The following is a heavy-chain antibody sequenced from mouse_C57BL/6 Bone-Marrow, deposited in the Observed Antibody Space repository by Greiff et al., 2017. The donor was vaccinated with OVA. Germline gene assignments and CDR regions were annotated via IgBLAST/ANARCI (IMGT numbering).Heavy chain of an antibody. Sequence: QVQLQQSGAELARPGASVKLSCKASGYTFPSYGISWVKQSTGQGLEWIGEIYPRSGNTYYNEKFKGKATLTADKSSSTAYMELRSLTSEDSAVYFCAREVVAKDYFDYWGQGTTLTVSS. V-gene: IGHV1-81*01. D-gene: IGHD1-1*01. CDR1: GYTFPSYG. CDR2: IYPRSGNT. CDR3: AREVVAKDYFDY. J-gene: IGHJ2*01.